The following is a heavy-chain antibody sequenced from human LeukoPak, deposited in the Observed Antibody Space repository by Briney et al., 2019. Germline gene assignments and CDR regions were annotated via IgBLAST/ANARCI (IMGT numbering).Heavy chain of an antibody. CDR1: GGSISSGGYS. Sequence: SQTLSLTCAVSGGSISSGGYSWSWIRQPPGTGLEWIGYIYHSGSTYYNPSLKSRVTMSVDRSKNQFSLKLSSVTAADTAVYYCARLKSGSDNWFDPWGQGTLVTVSS. CDR2: IYHSGST. V-gene: IGHV4-30-2*01. D-gene: IGHD3-3*01. CDR3: ARLKSGSDNWFDP. J-gene: IGHJ5*02.